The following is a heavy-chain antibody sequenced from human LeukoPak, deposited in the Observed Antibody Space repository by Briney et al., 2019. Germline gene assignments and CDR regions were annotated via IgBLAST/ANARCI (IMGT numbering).Heavy chain of an antibody. Sequence: GGSLRLSCVASAFTFSSYGIHWIRQAPGKGLEWVAFIRYDGSKKFYSDSVKGRFTISRDNSRNTLYLQMNSLRTDDTAVYFCAKDRPPLYDSGTYSDSWGQGTLVTVSS. V-gene: IGHV3-30*02. D-gene: IGHD3-10*01. J-gene: IGHJ4*02. CDR3: AKDRPPLYDSGTYSDS. CDR1: AFTFSSYG. CDR2: IRYDGSKK.